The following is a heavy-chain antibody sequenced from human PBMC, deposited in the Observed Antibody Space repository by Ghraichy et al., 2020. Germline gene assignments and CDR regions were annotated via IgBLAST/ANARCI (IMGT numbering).Heavy chain of an antibody. CDR3: ARASTPYYYDSSGYYTAGDYDYGMDV. CDR1: GGTFSSYA. J-gene: IGHJ6*02. D-gene: IGHD3-22*01. Sequence: SVKVSCKASGGTFSSYAISWVRQAPGQGLEWMGGIIPIFGTANYAQKFQGRVTITADESTSTAYMELSSLRSEDTAVYYCARASTPYYYDSSGYYTAGDYDYGMDVWGQGTTVTVSS. V-gene: IGHV1-69*13. CDR2: IIPIFGTA.